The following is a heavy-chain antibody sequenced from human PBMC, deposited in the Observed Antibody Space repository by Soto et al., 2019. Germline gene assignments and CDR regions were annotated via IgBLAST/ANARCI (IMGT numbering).Heavy chain of an antibody. CDR1: GNTFTSYD. Sequence: GASVKVSCKASGNTFTSYDINWARQTTGHGLGWMGSLKPNSGNISYAQKVQGRVTMTRDTAIRTAYMDVSRLKSDHTAVYYCARDWASWSYYLLDYWGQGTVVTVSS. D-gene: IGHD3-10*01. CDR3: ARDWASWSYYLLDY. J-gene: IGHJ4*02. CDR2: LKPNSGNI. V-gene: IGHV1-8*01.